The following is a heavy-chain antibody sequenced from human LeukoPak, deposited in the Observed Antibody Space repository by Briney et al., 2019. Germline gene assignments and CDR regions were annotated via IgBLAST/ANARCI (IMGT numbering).Heavy chain of an antibody. J-gene: IGHJ5*02. CDR1: GGFFSSSGYY. D-gene: IGHD3-3*01. CDR2: IYHNGST. Sequence: SETLSLTCSVSGGFFSSSGYYWGWIRQPPGKGLEWIGSIYHNGSTCNNPSLKSRVILSVDTSKNQFSLKLSSVTAADTAVYYCARHVGHDFWSGYRSVDPWGQGTLVTVSS. CDR3: ARHVGHDFWSGYRSVDP. V-gene: IGHV4-39*01.